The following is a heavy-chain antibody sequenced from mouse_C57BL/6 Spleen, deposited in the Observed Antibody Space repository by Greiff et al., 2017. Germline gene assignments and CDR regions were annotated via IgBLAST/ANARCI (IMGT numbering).Heavy chain of an antibody. V-gene: IGHV1-42*01. J-gene: IGHJ2*01. Sequence: EVQLQQSGPELVKPGASVKISCKASGYSFTGYYMNWVKQSPEKSLEWIGEINPSTGGTTYNQKFKAKATLTVDKSSSTAYMQLKSLTSEDSAVXYCARSDYYGSNYFDYWGQGTTVTVSS. CDR1: GYSFTGYY. CDR3: ARSDYYGSNYFDY. CDR2: INPSTGGT. D-gene: IGHD1-1*01.